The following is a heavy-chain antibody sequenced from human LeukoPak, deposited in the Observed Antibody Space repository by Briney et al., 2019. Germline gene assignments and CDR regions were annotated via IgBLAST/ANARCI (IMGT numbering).Heavy chain of an antibody. CDR3: GGYQLLGWYFDL. CDR1: GFTFSSYW. J-gene: IGHJ2*01. Sequence: GGSLRLSCAASGFTFSSYWMHWVRQAPGKGLGWVSRINTDGSSTSYADSVKGRFTISRDNAKNTLYLQMNSLRAEETAVYYCGGYQLLGWYFDLWGRGTLVTVSS. V-gene: IGHV3-74*01. CDR2: INTDGSST. D-gene: IGHD2-2*01.